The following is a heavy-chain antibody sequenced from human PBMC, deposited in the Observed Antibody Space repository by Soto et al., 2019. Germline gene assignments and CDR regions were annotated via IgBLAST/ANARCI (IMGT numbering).Heavy chain of an antibody. D-gene: IGHD3-3*01. CDR3: AKVGYYAFWGVAKNWFDP. V-gene: IGHV3-23*01. CDR1: GFTFSIHA. J-gene: IGHJ5*02. Sequence: EVQLLESGGGLVQPGGSLRLSCAASGFTFSIHAISWVRQAPGKGLEWVSAISGSGGSTYYADSVRGRFTISRDNSKNTLYLRMNSLRAEDTAVYYCAKVGYYAFWGVAKNWFDPWGQGTLVTVSS. CDR2: ISGSGGST.